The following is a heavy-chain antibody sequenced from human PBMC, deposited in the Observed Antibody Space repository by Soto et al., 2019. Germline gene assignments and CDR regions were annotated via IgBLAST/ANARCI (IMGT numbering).Heavy chain of an antibody. Sequence: EVQVVESGGGLAQPGGSLRLSCAASGFTFSSYWMTWLRQAPGKGLEWVANIKPDGSDKWDVDSVKGRFTISRDNAKNSLYLQMNSLRVEDTAVYYCGGANYWGQGILVTVSS. V-gene: IGHV3-7*04. CDR2: IKPDGSDK. CDR3: GGANY. CDR1: GFTFSSYW. J-gene: IGHJ4*02.